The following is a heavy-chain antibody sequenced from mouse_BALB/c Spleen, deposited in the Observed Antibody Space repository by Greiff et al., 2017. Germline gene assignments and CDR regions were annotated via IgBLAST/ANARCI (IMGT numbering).Heavy chain of an antibody. CDR3: ARPPSQSWFAY. Sequence: EVKLVESGGGLVQPGGSLKLSCAASGFTFSSYTMSWVRQTPEKRLEWVAYISNGGGSTYYPDTVKGRFTISRDNAKNTLYLQMSSLKSEDTAMYYCARPPSQSWFAYWGQGTLVTVSA. CDR2: ISNGGGST. CDR1: GFTFSSYT. J-gene: IGHJ3*01. V-gene: IGHV5-12-2*01.